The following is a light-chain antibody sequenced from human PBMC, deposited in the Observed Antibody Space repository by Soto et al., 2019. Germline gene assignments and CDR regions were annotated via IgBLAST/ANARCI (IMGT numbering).Light chain of an antibody. CDR1: QSISSY. CDR3: QQSYSTPYT. J-gene: IGKJ2*01. CDR2: AAS. V-gene: IGKV1-39*01. Sequence: DIQMTQSPSSLSASVGDRVTITCRASQSISSYLNWYQQKPGKAPKLLIYAASSLQSGVPSRFSGSGSGTDFTLTISSLQPEDFATYYCQQSYSTPYTLGQGTKPEIK.